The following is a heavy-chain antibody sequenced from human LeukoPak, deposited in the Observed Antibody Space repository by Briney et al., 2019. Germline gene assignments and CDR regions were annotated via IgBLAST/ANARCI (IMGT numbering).Heavy chain of an antibody. CDR2: FNPRDSST. V-gene: IGHV5-51*01. J-gene: IGHJ5*02. CDR3: ARHYGSAWFAH. Sequence: GESLKISCKTSGYIFTNYWLAWVRQMPGKGLEWVGIFNPRDSSTRYSPSFQGQVTFSAGNSISTAYLQWSSLRASDTAIYYCARHYGSAWFAHWGQGTQVTVSS. CDR1: GYIFTNYW. D-gene: IGHD6-25*01.